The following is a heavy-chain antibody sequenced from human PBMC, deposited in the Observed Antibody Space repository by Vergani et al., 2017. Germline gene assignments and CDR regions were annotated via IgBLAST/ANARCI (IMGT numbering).Heavy chain of an antibody. V-gene: IGHV4-39*01. CDR1: GGSISSSSYY. D-gene: IGHD3-3*01. Sequence: QLQLQESGPGLVQPSETLSLTCTVSGGSISSSSYYWGWIRQPPGTGLEWIGSIYYSWSTYYNPSLKSRVTISVDTSKNQFSLKLSSVTAADTAVYYCARGYDFWSGYSTLYFYYWGQGTLVTVSS. CDR2: IYYSWST. CDR3: ARGYDFWSGYSTLYFYY. J-gene: IGHJ4*02.